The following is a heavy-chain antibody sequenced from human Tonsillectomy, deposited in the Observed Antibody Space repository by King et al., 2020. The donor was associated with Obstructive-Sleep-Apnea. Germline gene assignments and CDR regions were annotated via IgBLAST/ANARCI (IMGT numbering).Heavy chain of an antibody. Sequence: VQLVESGGGLVQPGGSLRLSCAASGFTSSIYSMNWVRQAPGKGLEWVSYINSDSSTRFYADSVKGRFTISRDNVQNSLYLQMNSLRDEDTAVYYCARLVDDYGDYVNCYFDLWGRGTLVTVSA. CDR3: ARLVDDYGDYVNCYFDL. V-gene: IGHV3-48*02. D-gene: IGHD4-17*01. CDR2: INSDSSTR. CDR1: GFTSSIYS. J-gene: IGHJ2*01.